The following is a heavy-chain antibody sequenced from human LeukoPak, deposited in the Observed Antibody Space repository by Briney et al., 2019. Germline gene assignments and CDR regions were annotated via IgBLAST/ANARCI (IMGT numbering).Heavy chain of an antibody. CDR1: GGSISNINYY. V-gene: IGHV4-39*06. Sequence: SETLSLTCTVSGGSISNINYYWGWIRQPPGKGLEWIGSIHYSRGTHYNPSLKSRVTISVDTSKNQFPLRLSSVSAADTALYYCARDRSNNPYYFYYMDVWGRGTTVTVSS. J-gene: IGHJ6*03. CDR3: ARDRSNNPYYFYYMDV. D-gene: IGHD1/OR15-1a*01. CDR2: IHYSRGT.